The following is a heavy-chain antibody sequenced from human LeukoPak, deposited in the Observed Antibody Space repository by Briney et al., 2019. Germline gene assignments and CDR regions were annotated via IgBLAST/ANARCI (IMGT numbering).Heavy chain of an antibody. V-gene: IGHV3-7*01. J-gene: IGHJ4*02. CDR1: GFTFSNAW. D-gene: IGHD3-9*01. CDR3: ARAFYDFLTGYLYYFDY. CDR2: IKQDGSEK. Sequence: GGSLRLSCAASGFTFSNAWMSWVRQAPGKGLEWVANIKQDGSEKYYVDSVRGRFTISRDNAKNSLYLQMHSLRAEDTAVYYCARAFYDFLTGYLYYFDYWGQGTLVTVSS.